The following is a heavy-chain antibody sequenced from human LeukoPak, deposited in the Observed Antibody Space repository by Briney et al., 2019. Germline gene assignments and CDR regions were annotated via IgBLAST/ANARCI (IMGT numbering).Heavy chain of an antibody. V-gene: IGHV4-39*01. D-gene: IGHD3-9*01. CDR2: IHYSGST. Sequence: SETLSLTCTVSGGSISSSSYYWGWIRQPPGKGLEWIGSIHYSGSTYYNPSLKSRVTISVDTSKNQFSLKLSSVTAADTAVYYCARGYRSYYDILTGYYYYFDYWGQGTLVTVSS. CDR1: GGSISSSSYY. J-gene: IGHJ4*02. CDR3: ARGYRSYYDILTGYYYYFDY.